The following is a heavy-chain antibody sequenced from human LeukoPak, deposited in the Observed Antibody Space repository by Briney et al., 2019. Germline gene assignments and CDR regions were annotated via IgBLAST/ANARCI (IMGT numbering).Heavy chain of an antibody. J-gene: IGHJ4*02. CDR3: ARESPDLDYSCDY. CDR2: INPNSGGT. CDR1: GYTFTGYY. D-gene: IGHD4-11*01. Sequence: GASVKVSCKASGYTFTGYYMHWVRQAPGQGLEWMGWINPNSGGTNYAQKFQGRVTMTRDTSISTAYMELSRPRSDDTAVYYCARESPDLDYSCDYWGQGTLVTVSS. V-gene: IGHV1-2*02.